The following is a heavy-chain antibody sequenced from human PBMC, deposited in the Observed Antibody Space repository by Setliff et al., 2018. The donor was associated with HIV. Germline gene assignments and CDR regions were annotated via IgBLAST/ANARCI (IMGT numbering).Heavy chain of an antibody. CDR2: IFHSGDT. D-gene: IGHD6-6*01. V-gene: IGHV4-31*03. J-gene: IGHJ4*02. Sequence: SETLSFTCSVSGVSVGSGDYYWHWIRQHPEKALEWIGYIFHSGDTYYNPSLKSRISMSVGTSKNQFSLELTSLTAADTAVYYCATRPRIAARPFDYWGQGMLVTVSS. CDR3: ATRPRIAARPFDY. CDR1: GVSVGSGDYY.